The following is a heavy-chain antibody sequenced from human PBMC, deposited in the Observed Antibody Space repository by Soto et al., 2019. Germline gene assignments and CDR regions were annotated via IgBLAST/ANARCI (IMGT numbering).Heavy chain of an antibody. CDR2: IYHSGST. V-gene: IGHV4-30-2*01. Sequence: LSLTCAVSGGSISSGGYSWSWIRQPPGKGLEWIGYIYHSGSTYYNPSLKSRVTISVDRSKNQFSLKLSSVTAADTAVYYCARAIFSLGHWFDPWGQGTLVTVSS. CDR3: ARAIFSLGHWFDP. J-gene: IGHJ5*02. D-gene: IGHD3-16*02. CDR1: GGSISSGGYS.